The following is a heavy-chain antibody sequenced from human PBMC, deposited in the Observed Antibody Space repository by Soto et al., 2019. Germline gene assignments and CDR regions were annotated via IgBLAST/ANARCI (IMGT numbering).Heavy chain of an antibody. D-gene: IGHD2-15*01. J-gene: IGHJ4*02. CDR1: GGSISSGGYY. Sequence: SETLSLTCTVSGGSISSGGYYWSWIRQHPGKGLEWIGYIYYSGSTYYNPSLKSRVTISVDTSKNQFSLKLSSVTAAGTAVYYCARDCRSFGSGGSCYAFDYWGQGTLVTVS. CDR3: ARDCRSFGSGGSCYAFDY. V-gene: IGHV4-31*03. CDR2: IYYSGST.